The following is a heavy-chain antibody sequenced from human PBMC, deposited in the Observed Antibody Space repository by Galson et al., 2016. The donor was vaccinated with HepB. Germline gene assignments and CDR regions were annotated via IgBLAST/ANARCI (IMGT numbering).Heavy chain of an antibody. CDR2: INPRTGTT. D-gene: IGHD3-22*01. Sequence: SVKVSCRASGYTLTDYYIYWVRQAPEQGLEWMGIINPRTGTTNYAQKFQGRVTMTRDTSTSTVYMDLISLRSEDTAVYYCARVKPYYDSFMDVWGQGTRVTVSS. CDR3: ARVKPYYDSFMDV. CDR1: GYTLTDYY. J-gene: IGHJ6*02. V-gene: IGHV1-46*01.